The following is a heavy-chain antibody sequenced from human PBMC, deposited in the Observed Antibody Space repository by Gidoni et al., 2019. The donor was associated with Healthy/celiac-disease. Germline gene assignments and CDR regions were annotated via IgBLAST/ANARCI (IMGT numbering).Heavy chain of an antibody. Sequence: EVQLLESGGGLVQPGGSLRLSCAASGFTFSSHAMSWVRQAPGKGLEWVSAISGSGGSTYYADSVKGRFTISRDNSKNTLYLQMNSLRAEDTAVYYCAKLAPPIVVVILWYFDLWGRGTLVTVSS. D-gene: IGHD3-22*01. CDR1: GFTFSSHA. CDR3: AKLAPPIVVVILWYFDL. V-gene: IGHV3-23*01. CDR2: ISGSGGST. J-gene: IGHJ2*01.